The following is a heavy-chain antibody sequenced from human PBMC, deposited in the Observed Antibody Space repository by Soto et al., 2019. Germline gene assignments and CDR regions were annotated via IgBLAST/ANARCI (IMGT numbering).Heavy chain of an antibody. V-gene: IGHV3-30*18. CDR1: GFTFSSYG. J-gene: IGHJ5*02. CDR2: ISYDGSNK. CDR3: AKGDWFDP. Sequence: GGSLRLSCAASGFTFSSYGMHWVRQAPGKGLEWVAVISYDGSNKYYADSVKGRFSISRDNSKNTLYLQMNSLRAEDTAVYYCAKGDWFDPWGQGTLVTVSS.